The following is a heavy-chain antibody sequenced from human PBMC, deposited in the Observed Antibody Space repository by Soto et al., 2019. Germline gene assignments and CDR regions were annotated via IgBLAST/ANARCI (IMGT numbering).Heavy chain of an antibody. V-gene: IGHV4-28*01. Sequence: QVQLQEAGPGLVKPSDTLSLTCAVSGYSISSSNWWGWIRQPPGKGLEWIGYIYYTGSTYYNPPLKSRVTMSVDTSKNQFSLKLSSVTAVDTAVYYCASKEVGASAFDIWGQGTMVTVSS. CDR1: GYSISSSNW. J-gene: IGHJ3*02. D-gene: IGHD1-26*01. CDR3: ASKEVGASAFDI. CDR2: IYYTGST.